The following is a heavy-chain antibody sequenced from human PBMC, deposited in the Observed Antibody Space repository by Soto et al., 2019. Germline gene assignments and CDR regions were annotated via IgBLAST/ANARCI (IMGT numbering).Heavy chain of an antibody. CDR3: AKDSSSWQIDY. CDR1: GFTFSSYG. CDR2: ISYDGSNK. J-gene: IGHJ4*02. D-gene: IGHD6-13*01. V-gene: IGHV3-30*18. Sequence: QVQLGESGGGVVQPGRSLRLSCAASGFTFSSYGMHWVRQAPGKGLEWVAVISYDGSNKYYADSVKGRFTISRDNSKNTLYLQMNSLRAEDTAVDYCAKDSSSWQIDYWGQGTLVTVSS.